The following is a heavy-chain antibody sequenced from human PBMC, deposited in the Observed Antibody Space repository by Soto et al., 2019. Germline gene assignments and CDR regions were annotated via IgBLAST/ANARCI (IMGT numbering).Heavy chain of an antibody. CDR3: ARDHAGVTGAFDI. Sequence: SQNLSLTCAISGDSVSSNSAAWNWIRLSPSRGLEWLARTYYRSRWYNDYAVSVRSRITVNPDTSKNQFSLQLTSVTPEDTAVYYCARDHAGVTGAFDIWGQGTMVTVSS. CDR1: GDSVSSNSAA. CDR2: TYYRSRWYN. V-gene: IGHV6-1*01. J-gene: IGHJ3*02. D-gene: IGHD7-27*01.